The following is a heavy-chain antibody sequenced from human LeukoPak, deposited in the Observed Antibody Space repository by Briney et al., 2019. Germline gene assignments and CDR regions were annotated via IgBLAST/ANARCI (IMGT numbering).Heavy chain of an antibody. J-gene: IGHJ4*02. Sequence: ASVKVSCKASGYTFTGYYMHWVRQAPGQGLEWMGWINPNSGGTNYAQKFQGRVTMTRNTSVSTAYMGLSRLRTDDTAGDYCARAVAVAGTFDYWGQGTLVTVSS. D-gene: IGHD6-19*01. CDR1: GYTFTGYY. V-gene: IGHV1-2*02. CDR3: ARAVAVAGTFDY. CDR2: INPNSGGT.